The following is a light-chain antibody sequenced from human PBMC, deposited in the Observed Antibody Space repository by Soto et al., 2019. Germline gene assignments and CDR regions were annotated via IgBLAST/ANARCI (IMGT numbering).Light chain of an antibody. J-gene: IGLJ1*01. Sequence: QSVLTQPASVSGSPGQSITISCTGTSSDVCGYNYVSWYQQHPGKAPKLMIYEVSNRPSGVSNRFSGSKSGNTASLTISGLQAEDEADYYCSSYTTTNTYVFGTGTKVTVL. CDR2: EVS. CDR3: SSYTTTNTYV. CDR1: SSDVCGYNY. V-gene: IGLV2-14*01.